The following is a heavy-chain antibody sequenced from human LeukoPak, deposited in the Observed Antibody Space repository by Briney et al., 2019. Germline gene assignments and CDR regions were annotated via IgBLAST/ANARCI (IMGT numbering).Heavy chain of an antibody. CDR3: ARDGETYYYDSRGYSDYYYYYMDV. V-gene: IGHV3-11*01. Sequence: GGSLRLSCAASGFTFSDHHMSWIRQAPGKGLEWVSYISGSGSTIYYADSVKGRFTISRDNAKNSLYLQMNSLRAEDTAVYYCARDGETYYYDSRGYSDYYYYYMDVWGKGTTVTVSS. J-gene: IGHJ6*03. D-gene: IGHD3-22*01. CDR2: ISGSGSTI. CDR1: GFTFSDHH.